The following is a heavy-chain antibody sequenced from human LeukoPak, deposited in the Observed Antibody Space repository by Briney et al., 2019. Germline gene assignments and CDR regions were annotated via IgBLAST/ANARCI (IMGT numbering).Heavy chain of an antibody. Sequence: GGSLRLSCAASGFTFSAYEMNWVRQAPGKGLEWVSYIGSSGSTVYYADSVKGRFTISRDNAKNSLYMQMESLRDEDTAIYYCARVTGTTGTTVRAFDIWGQGTMVTVSS. CDR2: IGSSGSTV. J-gene: IGHJ3*02. CDR1: GFTFSAYE. V-gene: IGHV3-48*03. D-gene: IGHD1-1*01. CDR3: ARVTGTTGTTVRAFDI.